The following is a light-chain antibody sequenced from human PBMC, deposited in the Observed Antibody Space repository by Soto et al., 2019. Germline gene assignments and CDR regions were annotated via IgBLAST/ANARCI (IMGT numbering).Light chain of an antibody. CDR2: GNT. J-gene: IGLJ1*01. V-gene: IGLV1-40*01. CDR1: SSNIGANFD. CDR3: QSYDSSLRAYV. Sequence: QSVLTQPPSVSGAPGQRVTISCAGSSSNIGANFDVGWFQHLPGTAPKVLIYGNTNRPTGVPARFSGSKTGASASLAITGLQAEDEADYYCQSYDSSLRAYVFGTGTKVTVL.